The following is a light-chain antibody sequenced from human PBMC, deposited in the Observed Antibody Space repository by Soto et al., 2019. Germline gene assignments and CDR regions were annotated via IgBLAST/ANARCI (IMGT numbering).Light chain of an antibody. CDR2: GAS. CDR3: QHYDVLQPLT. Sequence: EIVLTQSPGTLSLSPGDRATLSCRASQSVSTNYLAWYQQKPGQAPRILIYGASSRGTGIPDRFSGSGSGTDFTLTISRLEPEDFAVYYCQHYDVLQPLTFGGGTKV. V-gene: IGKV3-20*01. J-gene: IGKJ4*01. CDR1: QSVSTNY.